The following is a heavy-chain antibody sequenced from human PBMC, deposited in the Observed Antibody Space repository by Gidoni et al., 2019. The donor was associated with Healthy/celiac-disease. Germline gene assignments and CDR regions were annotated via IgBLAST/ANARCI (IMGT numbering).Heavy chain of an antibody. J-gene: IGHJ4*02. CDR1: GFTFSSYA. Sequence: EVQLLESGGGLVQPGGSLRLSCAASGFTFSSYAMGWVRQAPGKGLEWVSAIRGSVGSTYYADSVKGRFTISRDNSKNTLYLQMNSLRAEDTAVYYCAKEIAAAGTPFDYWGQGTLVTVSS. V-gene: IGHV3-23*01. D-gene: IGHD6-13*01. CDR2: IRGSVGST. CDR3: AKEIAAAGTPFDY.